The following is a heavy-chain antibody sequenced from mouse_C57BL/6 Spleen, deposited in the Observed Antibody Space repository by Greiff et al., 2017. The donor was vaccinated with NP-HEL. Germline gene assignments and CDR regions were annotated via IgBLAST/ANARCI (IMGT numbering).Heavy chain of an antibody. CDR3: ASRTTVVDYWYFEV. V-gene: IGHV1-55*01. D-gene: IGHD1-1*01. Sequence: QVQLQQPGAELVKPGASVKMSCKASGYTFTSYWITWVKQRPGQGLEWIGDIYPGSGSTNYNEKFKSKATLTVDTSSSTAYMQLSSLTSEDSAVYYCASRTTVVDYWYFEVWGTGTTVTVSS. CDR1: GYTFTSYW. CDR2: IYPGSGST. J-gene: IGHJ1*03.